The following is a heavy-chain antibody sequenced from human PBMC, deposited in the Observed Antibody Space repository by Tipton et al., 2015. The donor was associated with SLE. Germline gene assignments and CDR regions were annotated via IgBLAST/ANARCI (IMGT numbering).Heavy chain of an antibody. D-gene: IGHD1-26*01. CDR2: ISAYNGNT. V-gene: IGHV1-18*04. CDR3: ARWGAFDI. CDR1: GYIFTGYY. Sequence: QLVQSGAEVKKPGASMKVSCKASGYIFTGYYLHWVRQAPGQGLEWMAWISAYNGNTNYAQKLQGRVTMTTDTSTSTAYMELRSLRSDDTAVYYCARWGAFDIWGQGTMVTVSS. J-gene: IGHJ3*02.